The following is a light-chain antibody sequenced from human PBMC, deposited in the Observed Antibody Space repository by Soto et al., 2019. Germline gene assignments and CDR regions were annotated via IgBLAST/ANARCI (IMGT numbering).Light chain of an antibody. CDR3: GAWTTSLSGVV. V-gene: IGLV1-51*01. CDR1: SSNIGNNY. J-gene: IGLJ2*01. CDR2: DAN. Sequence: QSVLTQPPSVSAAPGQTVTISCSGSSSNIGNNYVSWYQQLPGTAPRLLIYDANKRPSEIPDRFSGSKSATSATLGITGLQAGDEADYYCGAWTTSLSGVVFGGGTKVTVL.